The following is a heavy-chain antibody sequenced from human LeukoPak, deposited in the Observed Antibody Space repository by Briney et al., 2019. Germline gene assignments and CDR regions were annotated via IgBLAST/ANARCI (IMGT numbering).Heavy chain of an antibody. CDR1: GGSFSGYY. CDR3: AKGLGFCSGGSCYSHYYYYYGMDV. D-gene: IGHD2-15*01. CDR2: INNSGST. V-gene: IGHV4-34*01. Sequence: SETLSLTCAVSGGSFSGYYWSWIRQPPGKGLEWIGEINNSGSTNYNPSLKSRVTISLDTSKSQFSLKLSSVTAADTAVYYCAKGLGFCSGGSCYSHYYYYYGMDVWGQGTTVTVSS. J-gene: IGHJ6*02.